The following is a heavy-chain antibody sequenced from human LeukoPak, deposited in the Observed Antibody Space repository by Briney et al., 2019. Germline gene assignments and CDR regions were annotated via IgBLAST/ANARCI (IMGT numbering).Heavy chain of an antibody. D-gene: IGHD3-22*01. Sequence: SETLSLTCTVSGGSVSSGSYYWSWIRQPPGKGLEWIGYIYYSGSTNYNPSLKSRVTISVDTSKNQFSLKLSSVTAADTAVYYCARGWDYYDSSGYNDAFDIWGQGTMVTVSS. CDR3: ARGWDYYDSSGYNDAFDI. CDR1: GGSVSSGSYY. V-gene: IGHV4-61*01. J-gene: IGHJ3*02. CDR2: IYYSGST.